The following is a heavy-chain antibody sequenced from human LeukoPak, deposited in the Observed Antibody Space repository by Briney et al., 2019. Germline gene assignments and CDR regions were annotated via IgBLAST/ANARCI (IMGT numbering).Heavy chain of an antibody. D-gene: IGHD6-19*01. V-gene: IGHV3-30*03. CDR3: ARDPGAVAGTYFQH. J-gene: IGHJ1*01. CDR2: ISYDGSNK. CDR1: GFTFSSYG. Sequence: GGSLRLSCAASGFTFSSYGMHWVRQALGKGLEWVAVISYDGSNKYYADSVKGRFTISRDNSKNTLYVQMNSLRAEDTAVYYCARDPGAVAGTYFQHWGQGTLVTVSS.